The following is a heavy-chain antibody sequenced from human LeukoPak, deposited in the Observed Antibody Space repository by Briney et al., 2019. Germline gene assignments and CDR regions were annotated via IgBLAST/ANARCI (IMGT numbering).Heavy chain of an antibody. CDR1: GFTFSNAW. J-gene: IGHJ4*02. V-gene: IGHV3-15*01. CDR2: IYSKTDGGTT. CDR3: ATGSNRYDSSDFDH. Sequence: PGGSLRLSCAASGFTFSNAWMNWARQAPGKGLEWVGRIYSKTDGGTTEYAAPVKGRFSISRDDSKNTLDLQMHSLKTEDTALYYCATGSNRYDSSDFDHWGQGTLVTVSS. D-gene: IGHD3-22*01.